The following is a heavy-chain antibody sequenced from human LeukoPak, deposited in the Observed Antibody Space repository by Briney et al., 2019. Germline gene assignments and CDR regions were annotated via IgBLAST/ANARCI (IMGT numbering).Heavy chain of an antibody. CDR3: ARGHYDVLAASYKWTPDY. V-gene: IGHV3-11*04. CDR2: ITSGGDYI. D-gene: IGHD3-9*01. J-gene: IGHJ4*02. CDR1: GFIFSDYH. Sequence: PGGSLRLSCAASGFIFSDYHMSWIRQAPGKGLEWVSSITSGGDYIYYADSVKGRFTTSRDNAKNSLSLQLNSLRVEDTAVYYCARGHYDVLAASYKWTPDYWGQGTLVTVSS.